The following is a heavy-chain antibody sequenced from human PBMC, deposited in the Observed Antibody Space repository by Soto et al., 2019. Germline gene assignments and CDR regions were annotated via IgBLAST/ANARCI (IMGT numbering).Heavy chain of an antibody. V-gene: IGHV3-11*06. J-gene: IGHJ4*02. CDR2: ISSSSSYT. Sequence: QVQLVESGGGLVKPGGSLRLSCAASGFTFSDYYMSWIRQAPGKGLEWVSYISSSSSYTNYADSVKGRFTISRDNAKNSLYLQMNSLRAEDTAVYYCARSLSYSSGWIDYWGQGTLVTVSS. CDR3: ARSLSYSSGWIDY. CDR1: GFTFSDYY. D-gene: IGHD6-19*01.